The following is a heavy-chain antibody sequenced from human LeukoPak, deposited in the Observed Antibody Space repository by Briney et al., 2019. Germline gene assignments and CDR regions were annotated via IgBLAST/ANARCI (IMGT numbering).Heavy chain of an antibody. Sequence: SVKVSCTASGGTFSSYAISWVRQAPGQGLEWMGRIISILGIANYEQKYQGRVTITADKSTSTAYMELSSLRPEDTAVYYCARIDYGGNSGTRTYYYYGMDVWGQGTTVTVSS. V-gene: IGHV1-69*04. CDR3: ARIDYGGNSGTRTYYYYGMDV. CDR2: IISILGIA. D-gene: IGHD4-23*01. CDR1: GGTFSSYA. J-gene: IGHJ6*02.